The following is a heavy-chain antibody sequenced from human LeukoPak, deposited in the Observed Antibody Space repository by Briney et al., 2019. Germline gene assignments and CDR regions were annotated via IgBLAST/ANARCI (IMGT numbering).Heavy chain of an antibody. CDR3: AKDNRWGRGYYSLDY. D-gene: IGHD3-3*01. Sequence: GGSLRLSCAASGFTFSSYEMNWVRQAPGKGREWVSYISSSGSNIYSEYVKGRFKISRDNAKKTLYLEMNSLRAEDTAVYYCAKDNRWGRGYYSLDYWGQGTLVTVSS. CDR2: ISSSGSNI. V-gene: IGHV3-48*03. CDR1: GFTFSSYE. J-gene: IGHJ4*02.